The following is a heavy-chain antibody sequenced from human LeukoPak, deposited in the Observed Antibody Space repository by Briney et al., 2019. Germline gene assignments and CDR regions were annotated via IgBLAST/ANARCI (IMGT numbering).Heavy chain of an antibody. CDR1: GGSISSGSYY. V-gene: IGHV4-61*02. CDR2: IYYSGST. J-gene: IGHJ3*02. CDR3: ARDRGSAIRASDTFDI. Sequence: SQTLSLTCTVSGGSISSGSYYWSWIRQPAGKGLEWIGRIYYSGSTNYNPSLKSRVTISVDTSKNQFSLKLSSVTAADTAVYYCARDRGSAIRASDTFDIWGQGTMVTVSS. D-gene: IGHD1-26*01.